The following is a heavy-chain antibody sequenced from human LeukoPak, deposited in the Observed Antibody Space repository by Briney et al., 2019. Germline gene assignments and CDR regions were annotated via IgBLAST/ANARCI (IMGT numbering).Heavy chain of an antibody. Sequence: GGSLRLSCAASGFTFSSYGMHWVSQAPGKGLEWVAVISYDGSNRYYADSVKGRFTISRDNSKNTLYLQMNSLRAEDTAVYYCAKEYYDSSGYYWTGDWGQGTLVTVSS. V-gene: IGHV3-30*18. J-gene: IGHJ4*02. D-gene: IGHD3-22*01. CDR2: ISYDGSNR. CDR3: AKEYYDSSGYYWTGD. CDR1: GFTFSSYG.